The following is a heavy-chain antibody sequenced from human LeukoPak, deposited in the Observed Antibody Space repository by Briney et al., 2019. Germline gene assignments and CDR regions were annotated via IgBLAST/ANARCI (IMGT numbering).Heavy chain of an antibody. CDR1: GFTFSDYY. D-gene: IGHD3-22*01. J-gene: IGHJ3*02. V-gene: IGHV3-11*01. CDR2: ISSSGSSI. Sequence: PGGSLRLSCTVSGFTFSDYYMSWIRQAPGKRLEWVSYISSSGSSIYDADSVRGRFTISRDNAKKSVYLQMNSLRAEDTAVYYCARRVGRTYYYDSNGYYAFDIWGQGTMVTVSS. CDR3: ARRVGRTYYYDSNGYYAFDI.